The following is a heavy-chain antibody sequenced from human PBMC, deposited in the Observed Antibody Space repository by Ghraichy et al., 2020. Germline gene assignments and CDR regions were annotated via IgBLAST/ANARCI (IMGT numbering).Heavy chain of an antibody. V-gene: IGHV1-69*13. J-gene: IGHJ6*02. CDR3: ARVAAPGHYYYYGMDV. CDR2: IIPIFGTA. Sequence: SVKVSCKASGGTFSSYAISWVRQAPGQGLEWMGGIIPIFGTANYAQKFQGRVTITADESTSTAYMELSSLRSEDTAVYYCARVAAPGHYYYYGMDVWGQGTTVTVSS. D-gene: IGHD2-8*02. CDR1: GGTFSSYA.